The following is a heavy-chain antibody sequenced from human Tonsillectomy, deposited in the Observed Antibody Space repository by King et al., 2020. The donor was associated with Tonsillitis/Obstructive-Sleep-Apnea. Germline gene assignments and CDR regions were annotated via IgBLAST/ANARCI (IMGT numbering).Heavy chain of an antibody. Sequence: QLVQSGAEVKKTGSSVKVSCKASGGTFSNYAISWVRQAPGQGLEWMGRVIPTLGVGKYTQKFQGRVTISADKSTTTAYMEVSSLRPEDTAGYYCAREGTGRGSWGYNWFDSWGQGTLVTGSS. V-gene: IGHV1-69*09. CDR2: VIPTLGVG. J-gene: IGHJ5*01. D-gene: IGHD3-10*01. CDR1: GGTFSNYA. CDR3: AREGTGRGSWGYNWFDS.